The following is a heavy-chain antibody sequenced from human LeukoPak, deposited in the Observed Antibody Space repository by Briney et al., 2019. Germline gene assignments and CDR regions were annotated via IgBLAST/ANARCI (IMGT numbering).Heavy chain of an antibody. Sequence: SETLSLTCSVSGGSFSSRNYYWDWIRQPPGKGLEWIGSIYYSGSTYYNPSLKSPVTIYVDTSKNQFSLKLSSVTAADTGIYYCARRNRGVVGAPFDYWSQGTLVTVSS. CDR1: GGSFSSRNYY. D-gene: IGHD1-26*01. V-gene: IGHV4-39*01. CDR3: ARRNRGVVGAPFDY. J-gene: IGHJ4*02. CDR2: IYYSGST.